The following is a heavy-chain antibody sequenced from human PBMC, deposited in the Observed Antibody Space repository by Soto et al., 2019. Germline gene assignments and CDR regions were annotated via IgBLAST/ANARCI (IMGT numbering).Heavy chain of an antibody. J-gene: IGHJ6*03. CDR1: GGSVRGYY. CDR2: INHSGST. Sequence: SETLSLTCAVYGGSVRGYYWSWIRQPPGKGLEWIGEINHSGSTNYNPSLKSRLTITKDTSKNQVVLTMTSMGPVDTATYYCAYQTAEPYSYYMDVWGKGTTVTVSS. D-gene: IGHD6-13*01. V-gene: IGHV4-34*01. CDR3: AYQTAEPYSYYMDV.